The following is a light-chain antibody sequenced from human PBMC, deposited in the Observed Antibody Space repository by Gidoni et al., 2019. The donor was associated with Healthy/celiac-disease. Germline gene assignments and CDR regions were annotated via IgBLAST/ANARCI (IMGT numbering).Light chain of an antibody. CDR2: AAS. CDR1: QDISNC. Sequence: DIQMTQSPSSLSAPVVYRVTITGQASQDISNCLNWYQQKPGKAPQLLIYAASNLETGVPSRFSVIGSATDFPFPISSLLPVDIATYYCQQYDTLPPATFXPXTNVDIK. J-gene: IGKJ3*01. V-gene: IGKV1-33*01. CDR3: QQYDTLPPAT.